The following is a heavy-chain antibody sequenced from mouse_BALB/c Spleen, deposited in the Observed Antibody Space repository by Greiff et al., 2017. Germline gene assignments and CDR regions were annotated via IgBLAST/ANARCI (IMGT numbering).Heavy chain of an antibody. CDR3: ARFLYWYFDV. V-gene: IGHV3-2*02. CDR1: GYSITSDYA. Sequence: EVQRVESGPGLVKPSQSLSLTCTVTGYSITSDYAWNWIRQFPGNKLEWMGYISYSGSTSYNPSLKSRISITRDTSKNQFFLQLNSVTTEDTATYYCARFLYWYFDVWGAGTTVTVSS. CDR2: ISYSGST. J-gene: IGHJ1*01.